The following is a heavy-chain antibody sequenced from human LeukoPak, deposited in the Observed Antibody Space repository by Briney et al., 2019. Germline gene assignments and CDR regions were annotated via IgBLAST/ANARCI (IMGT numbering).Heavy chain of an antibody. V-gene: IGHV3-48*04. CDR1: GFPISSYN. D-gene: IGHD6-19*01. CDR2: ISSSSSTI. Sequence: GGYLRLSCAASGFPISSYNVFCVRHAPGKGLEGVSYISSSSSTIYYAASVKGRFTITRDNAKNSLYLQMNILRPEDTTVYFCARDLSGGWFSGYWGQGTLVTVSS. CDR3: ARDLSGGWFSGY. J-gene: IGHJ4*02.